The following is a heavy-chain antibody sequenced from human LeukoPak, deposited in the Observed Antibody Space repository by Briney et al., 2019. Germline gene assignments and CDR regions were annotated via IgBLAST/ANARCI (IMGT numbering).Heavy chain of an antibody. V-gene: IGHV4-30-2*01. CDR3: ASASADYYDSSGHAFDY. J-gene: IGHJ4*02. CDR1: GGSISSGGYS. CDR2: IYHSGST. Sequence: KTSQTLSLTCAVSGGSISSGGYSWSWIRQPPGKGLEWIGYIYHSGSTYYNPSLKSRVTISVDRSKNQFPLKLSSVTAADTAVYYCASASADYYDSSGHAFDYWGQGTLVTVSS. D-gene: IGHD3-22*01.